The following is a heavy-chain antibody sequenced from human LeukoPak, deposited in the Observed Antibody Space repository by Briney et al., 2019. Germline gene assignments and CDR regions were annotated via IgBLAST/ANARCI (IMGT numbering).Heavy chain of an antibody. CDR3: AKDRGLYSCDYPGAFDI. CDR2: ISGDGGIT. CDR1: GFSPADYA. Sequence: SGGSLRLSSAAPGFSPADYAMHWVRQAPGKGLGWVSLISGDGGITYYAESVKARFTIYRDNSKNSLYLQMNSLRTEDTALYYCAKDRGLYSCDYPGAFDIWGQGTMVTVSS. V-gene: IGHV3-43*02. D-gene: IGHD3-16*01. J-gene: IGHJ3*02.